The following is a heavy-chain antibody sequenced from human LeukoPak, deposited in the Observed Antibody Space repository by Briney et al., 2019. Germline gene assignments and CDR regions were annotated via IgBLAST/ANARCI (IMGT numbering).Heavy chain of an antibody. CDR1: GGSISSYY. V-gene: IGHV4-4*07. D-gene: IGHD3-22*01. CDR2: IYTSGST. Sequence: NPSETLSLTCTVSGGSISSYYWSWIRQPAGKGLEWIGRIYTSGSTNYNPSLKSRVTMSVDTSKNQFSLKLSSVTAADTAVYYCAITYYYDSSGYYYDKCAFDIWAQGTMVTVSS. J-gene: IGHJ3*02. CDR3: AITYYYDSSGYYYDKCAFDI.